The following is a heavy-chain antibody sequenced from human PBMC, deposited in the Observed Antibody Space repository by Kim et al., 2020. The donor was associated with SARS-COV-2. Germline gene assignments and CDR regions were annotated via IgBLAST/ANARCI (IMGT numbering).Heavy chain of an antibody. V-gene: IGHV3-64D*09. CDR2: ISSNTGST. J-gene: IGHJ4*01. CDR3: VRVPKGYWWGAGFVDY. CDR1: GFTFSSYA. Sequence: GGSLRLSCAASGFTFSSYAMSWVRQAPGKGLEYVSAISSNTGSTNYADSVKGRFTISRDNSKNSLYLQMSSLRAEDTAVYYCVRVPKGYWWGAGFVDYW. D-gene: IGHD2-8*02.